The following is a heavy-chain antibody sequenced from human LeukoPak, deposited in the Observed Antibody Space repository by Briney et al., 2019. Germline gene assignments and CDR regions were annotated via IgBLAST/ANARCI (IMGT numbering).Heavy chain of an antibody. D-gene: IGHD3-10*01. CDR3: ARRGIAMVRGMRYYYYGMDV. V-gene: IGHV4-39*07. Sequence: SETLSLTCTVSGGSISSSSYYWGWIRQPPGKGLEWIGSIYYSGSTYYNPSLKSRVTISVDTSKNQFSLKLSSVTAADTAVYYCARRGIAMVRGMRYYYYGMDVWGQGTTVTVSS. J-gene: IGHJ6*02. CDR1: GGSISSSSYY. CDR2: IYYSGST.